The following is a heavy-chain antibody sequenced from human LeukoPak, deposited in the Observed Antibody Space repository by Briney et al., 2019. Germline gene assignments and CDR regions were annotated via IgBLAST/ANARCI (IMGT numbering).Heavy chain of an antibody. CDR3: ARGGSYVDY. CDR2: IYYSGST. CDR1: GGSISSYY. V-gene: IGHV4-59*01. Sequence: PSETLSLTCTVSGGSISSYYWSWIRQPPGKGLEWIGYIYYSGSTNYNPSLKSRVTISVDTSKNQFSLKLSSVSAADTAVYYCARGGSYVDYWGQGTLVTVSS. J-gene: IGHJ4*02.